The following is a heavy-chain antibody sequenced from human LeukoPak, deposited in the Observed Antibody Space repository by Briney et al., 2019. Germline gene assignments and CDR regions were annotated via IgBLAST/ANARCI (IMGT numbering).Heavy chain of an antibody. V-gene: IGHV3-74*01. CDR1: GIGFYNYW. CDR3: ATGLGHYYDY. D-gene: IGHD2-8*02. J-gene: IGHJ4*02. CDR2: VTSDGSDT. Sequence: GGSLRLSCAASGIGFYNYWMHWVRQAPGKGLEWLSRVTSDGSDTVYADSAKGRFTISRDNARTTVYLQMSSLRLDDTATYYCATGLGHYYDYWGQGSLVTVSS.